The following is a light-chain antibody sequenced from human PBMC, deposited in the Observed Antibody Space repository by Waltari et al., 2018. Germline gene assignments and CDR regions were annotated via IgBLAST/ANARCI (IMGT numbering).Light chain of an antibody. CDR1: SSDVGAYNF. CDR3: NSYAGGDILYV. Sequence: QSALTQPPSASGSPGQSITISCTGPSSDVGAYNFVSWYQQHPGKAPKLIIFDVRKRPSGVPDRFSGSKSGNTASLTVSGLQAEDEADYYCNSYAGGDILYVFGTGTRVTVL. CDR2: DVR. J-gene: IGLJ1*01. V-gene: IGLV2-8*01.